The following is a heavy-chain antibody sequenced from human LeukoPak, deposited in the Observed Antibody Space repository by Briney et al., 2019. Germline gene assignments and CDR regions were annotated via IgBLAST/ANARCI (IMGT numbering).Heavy chain of an antibody. CDR2: ISGSGGST. V-gene: IGHV3-23*01. Sequence: GGSLRLSCAAAGFTFSSYGMSWVRQAPGKGLEWVSAISGSGGSTYYADSVKGRFTISRDNSKNTLYLQMNSLRAEDTAVYYCATELGPPSWFDPWGQGTLVTVSS. CDR3: ATELGPPSWFDP. CDR1: GFTFSSYG. J-gene: IGHJ5*02. D-gene: IGHD1-26*01.